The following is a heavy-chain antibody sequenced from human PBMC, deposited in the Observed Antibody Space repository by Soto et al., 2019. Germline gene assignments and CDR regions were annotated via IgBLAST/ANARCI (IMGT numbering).Heavy chain of an antibody. V-gene: IGHV3-74*02. CDR3: ARGYSYGYRRVYYYYGMDV. CDR2: INSDGSST. Sequence: EVQLVESGGGLVQPGGSLRLSCAASGFTFSNYEMSWVRQAPGTGLEWVSRINSDGSSTSYADSVKGRFTISRDNAKNTLYLQMNSLRAEDTAVYYCARGYSYGYRRVYYYYGMDVWGQGTTVTVSS. J-gene: IGHJ6*02. D-gene: IGHD5-18*01. CDR1: GFTFSNYE.